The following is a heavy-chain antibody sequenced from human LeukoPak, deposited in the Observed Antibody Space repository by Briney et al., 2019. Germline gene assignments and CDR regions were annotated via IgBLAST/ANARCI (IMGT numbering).Heavy chain of an antibody. D-gene: IGHD6-19*01. V-gene: IGHV3-21*01. CDR2: ISSSSSYI. CDR1: GFTFINYG. Sequence: KPGGSLRLXCAASGFTFINYGMTWVRQAPGKGLEWVSSISSSSSYIYYADSVKGRLTISRDNAKNSLYLYMNSLRAEDTAVYYCARDGRGAVASDYWGQGTLLTVSS. CDR3: ARDGRGAVASDY. J-gene: IGHJ4*02.